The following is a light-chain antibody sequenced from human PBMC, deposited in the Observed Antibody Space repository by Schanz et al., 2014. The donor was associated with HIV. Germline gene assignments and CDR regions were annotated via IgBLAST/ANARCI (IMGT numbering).Light chain of an antibody. CDR1: SSNIGAGYD. V-gene: IGLV1-40*01. Sequence: QSVLTQPPSVSGAPWQRVTISCTGTSSNIGAGYDVHWYQQIPGTAPKLLISGNNNRPSGVPDRFSGSKSGTSASLAITGLQADDEADYYCSSFAGNNKLLFGGGTKLTVL. CDR3: SSFAGNNKLL. CDR2: GNN. J-gene: IGLJ2*01.